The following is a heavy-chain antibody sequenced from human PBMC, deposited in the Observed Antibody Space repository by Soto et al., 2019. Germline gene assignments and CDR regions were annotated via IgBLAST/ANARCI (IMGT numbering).Heavy chain of an antibody. V-gene: IGHV3-21*02. Sequence: EVQLVESGGGLVKPGGSLRLSCAASGFTFSSYSMNWVRQAPGKGLEWVSSISSSSFSINYADSVKGRFSISRDNAQNSLHLQMNNLTAEDPAVYYCARNEACTIYGMDVWGQGTTVTVSS. CDR1: GFTFSSYS. J-gene: IGHJ6*02. CDR2: ISSSSFSI. CDR3: ARNEACTIYGMDV.